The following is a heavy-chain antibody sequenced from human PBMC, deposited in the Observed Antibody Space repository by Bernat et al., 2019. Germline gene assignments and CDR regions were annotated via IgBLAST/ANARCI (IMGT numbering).Heavy chain of an antibody. CDR3: ARDGYYDFWSGYTYYFDY. CDR1: GFTFSSYG. V-gene: IGHV3-33*01. CDR2: IWYDGSNK. Sequence: VQLVESGGGVVQPGRSLRLSCAASGFTFSSYGMHWVRQAPGKGLEWVAVIWYDGSNKYYADSVKGRFTNSRDNSKNTLYLQMNSLRAEDTAVYYCARDGYYDFWSGYTYYFDYWGQGTLVTVSS. D-gene: IGHD3-3*01. J-gene: IGHJ4*02.